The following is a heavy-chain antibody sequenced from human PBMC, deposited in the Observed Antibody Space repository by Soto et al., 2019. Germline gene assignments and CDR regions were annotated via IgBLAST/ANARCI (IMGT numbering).Heavy chain of an antibody. CDR1: GFTFNNYG. CDR3: ARDPTRCSYTTSYNGYYYFSMAV. V-gene: IGHV3-48*01. D-gene: IGHD2-2*02. J-gene: IGHJ6*03. Sequence: EVQLVESGGGLVQPGGSLRLSCAASGFTFNNYGMYWVRQAPGKGLEWVSYISSSGSNIYYADSVNGRFTISRDNTRNSLYVQMDSLRAEDTATYYCARDPTRCSYTTSYNGYYYFSMAVWGKGTTGTVAS. CDR2: ISSSGSNI.